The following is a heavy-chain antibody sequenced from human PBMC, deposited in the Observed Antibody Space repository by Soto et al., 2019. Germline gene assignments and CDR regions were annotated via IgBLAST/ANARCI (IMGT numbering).Heavy chain of an antibody. Sequence: QVQLQQWGAGLLKPSETLSLTCAVYGGSFSGYYWSWIRQPPGKGLEWIGEINHSGSTNYNPSLKSRVTISVDTSKNQFSLKLSSVTAADTAVYYCARGVYDYVWGSYRSDRSRQYYFDYWGQGTLVTVSS. D-gene: IGHD3-16*02. V-gene: IGHV4-34*01. CDR2: INHSGST. CDR1: GGSFSGYY. CDR3: ARGVYDYVWGSYRSDRSRQYYFDY. J-gene: IGHJ4*02.